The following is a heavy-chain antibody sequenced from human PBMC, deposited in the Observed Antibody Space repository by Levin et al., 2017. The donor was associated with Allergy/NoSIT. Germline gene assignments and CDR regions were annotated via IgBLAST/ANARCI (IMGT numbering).Heavy chain of an antibody. Sequence: GGSLRLSCVASGFTFSDHSMTWIRQAPGKGLEMIAYISASGTHTDYGDSERGRFTVSRDNDKNSLFLQMDSLSPEDTAIYFCARVVRDNYGFYFDQWGQGALVAVSS. CDR1: GFTFSDHS. D-gene: IGHD5-18*01. J-gene: IGHJ4*02. V-gene: IGHV3-11*05. CDR3: ARVVRDNYGFYFDQ. CDR2: ISASGTHT.